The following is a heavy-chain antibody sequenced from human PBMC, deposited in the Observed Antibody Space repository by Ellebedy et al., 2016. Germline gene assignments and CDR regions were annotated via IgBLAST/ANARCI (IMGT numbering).Heavy chain of an antibody. J-gene: IGHJ6*02. V-gene: IGHV1-69*13. D-gene: IGHD1-26*01. CDR2: IIPVFGMP. CDR3: ARPQYSGSHYYPMDV. Sequence: ASVKVSCKASGGTFSSYAISWVRQAPGEGLEWMGGIIPVFGMPNYAQKFQGRVTITADESTSTAYMELSSLRSDDTAVYYCARPQYSGSHYYPMDVWGQGTTVTVSS. CDR1: GGTFSSYA.